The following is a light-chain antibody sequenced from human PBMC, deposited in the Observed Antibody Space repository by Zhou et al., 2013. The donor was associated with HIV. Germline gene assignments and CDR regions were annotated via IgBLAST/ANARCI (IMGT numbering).Light chain of an antibody. J-gene: IGKJ5*01. CDR3: QQRSNVGPRST. CDR2: GAS. Sequence: EIVVTQSPGTLSLSPGERATLSCRASQSLSSNYVAWYQQKSGQAPRLLIYGASTRATGIPDRFSGTGSGTDFTLTISRLEPEDFAVYYCQQRSNVGPRSTFGQGTRL. CDR1: QSLSSNY. V-gene: IGKV3D-20*02.